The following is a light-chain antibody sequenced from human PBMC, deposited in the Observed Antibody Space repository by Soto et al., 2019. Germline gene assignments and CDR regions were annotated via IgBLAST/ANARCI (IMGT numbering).Light chain of an antibody. CDR2: GAS. CDR3: QHYGSSPST. Sequence: EIVLTQSPGTLSLSPGERATLSCRASQSVSSSYLAWYQQKPGQAPRLLIYGASSRTTGIPERFSGSGSGTDFTLTISRLEPEDFAVYYCQHYGSSPSTFGQGTRLESK. V-gene: IGKV3-20*01. CDR1: QSVSSSY. J-gene: IGKJ5*01.